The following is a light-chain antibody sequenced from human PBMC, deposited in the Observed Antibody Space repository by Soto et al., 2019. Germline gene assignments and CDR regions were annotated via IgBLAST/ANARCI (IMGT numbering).Light chain of an antibody. V-gene: IGKV1-39*01. J-gene: IGKJ1*01. CDR2: GAS. CDR1: ETVTSY. Sequence: DVRLTQSPSSVSASVGDSLTLTCRASETVTSYLNWYQQKPGKAPKLLIYGASTLQSGVPSRFSGSGTGTDFPLTIANLQPDDFATYYCQQSYRFPKTFGRGTKVEV. CDR3: QQSYRFPKT.